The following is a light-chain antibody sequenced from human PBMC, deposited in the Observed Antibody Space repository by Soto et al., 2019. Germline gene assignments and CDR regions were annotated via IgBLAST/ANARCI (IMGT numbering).Light chain of an antibody. CDR3: TSWTTSTTMI. V-gene: IGLV2-14*03. J-gene: IGLJ7*01. CDR1: SSDIGAYNF. Sequence: QSALTQPASVSGSPGQSITISCTGTSSDIGAYNFVSWYQQHPGKAPKLMLYDVNIRPSGVSNRFSGSKSGNTASLTISGLQAQVEAAYYCTSWTTSTTMIFGGGTQLTVL. CDR2: DVN.